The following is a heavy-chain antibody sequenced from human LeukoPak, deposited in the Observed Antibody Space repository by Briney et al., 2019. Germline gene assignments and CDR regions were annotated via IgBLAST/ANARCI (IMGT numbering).Heavy chain of an antibody. D-gene: IGHD6-19*01. Sequence: PERSLRLSCAASGFTFSSYGMHWVRQAPGKGLEWVALISYGESNKYYADSVKGRFTISRDNSKNTLYLQMNSLRAEDKVVYYCAKGGGGVPVAGNFGPLDYWGQGTLVTVSS. CDR3: AKGGGGVPVAGNFGPLDY. CDR2: ISYGESNK. J-gene: IGHJ4*02. V-gene: IGHV3-30*18. CDR1: GFTFSSYG.